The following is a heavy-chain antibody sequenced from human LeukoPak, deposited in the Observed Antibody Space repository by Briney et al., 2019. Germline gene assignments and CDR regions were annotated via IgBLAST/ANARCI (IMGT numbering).Heavy chain of an antibody. CDR2: ISSNGGST. CDR3: ARVVEDTAMVYDY. D-gene: IGHD5-18*01. J-gene: IGHJ4*02. V-gene: IGHV3-64*01. CDR1: GFTFSSYA. Sequence: PGGSLRLSCAASGFTFSSYAMHWVRQAPGKGLEYVSAISSNGGSTYYANSVKGRFTISRDNSKNTLYLQMGSLRAEDMAVYYCARVVEDTAMVYDYWGQGTLVTVSS.